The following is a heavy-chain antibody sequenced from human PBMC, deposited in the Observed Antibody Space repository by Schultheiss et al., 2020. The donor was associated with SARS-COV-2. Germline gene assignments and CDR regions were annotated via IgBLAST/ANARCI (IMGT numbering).Heavy chain of an antibody. CDR3: ARGYRYYYYAMDV. V-gene: IGHV4-4*07. Sequence: SETLSLTCTVSGDSITSYYWSWIRQPAGKGLEWIGRIYSSGSTNYNPSLKSRVTMSVDTSKNQFSLNVSSVTAADTAVYFCARGYRYYYYAMDVWGQGTTVTVSS. D-gene: IGHD5-18*01. J-gene: IGHJ6*02. CDR2: IYSSGST. CDR1: GDSITSYY.